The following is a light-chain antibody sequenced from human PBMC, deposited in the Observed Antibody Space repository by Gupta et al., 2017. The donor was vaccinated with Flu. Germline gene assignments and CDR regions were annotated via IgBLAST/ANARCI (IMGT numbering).Light chain of an antibody. CDR2: DDG. V-gene: IGLV3-21*02. Sequence: SSMLTPAPSVSVAPGPPARITCGANHIGSESVRWYQQKPGEAPVLVVYDDGDRLSGFPERFYGSNSGNTATLTIAGVDAGEEAGYYCQVWDRLSDYPVVFGGGTKLTVL. J-gene: IGLJ2*01. CDR3: QVWDRLSDYPVV. CDR1: HIGSES.